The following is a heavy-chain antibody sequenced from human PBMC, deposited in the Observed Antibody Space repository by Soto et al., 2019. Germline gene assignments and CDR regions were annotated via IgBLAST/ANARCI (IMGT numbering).Heavy chain of an antibody. J-gene: IGHJ4*02. CDR3: AFTGSAYDSSGYNPPYYFDY. CDR1: GFTFSSYA. CDR2: ISGSGGST. D-gene: IGHD3-22*01. Sequence: GGSLRLSCAASGFTFSSYAMSWVRQAPGKGLKWVSAISGSGGSTYYADSVKGRFTISRDNSKNTLYLQMNSLRAEDTAVYYCAFTGSAYDSSGYNPPYYFDYWGQGTLVTVSS. V-gene: IGHV3-23*01.